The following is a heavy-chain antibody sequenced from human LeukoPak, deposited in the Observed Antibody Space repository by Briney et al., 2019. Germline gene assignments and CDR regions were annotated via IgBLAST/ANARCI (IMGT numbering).Heavy chain of an antibody. V-gene: IGHV4-39*07. CDR2: IYYSGST. CDR3: ARDLGVGADDAFDI. D-gene: IGHD1-26*01. CDR1: VGSISSSSYY. Sequence: PSETLSLTCTVSVGSISSSSYYWGWIRQPPGKWLEWIGSIYYSGSTYYNPSLKSRVTISVDTSKNQFSLKLSSVTAADTAVYYCARDLGVGADDAFDIWGQGTMVTVSS. J-gene: IGHJ3*02.